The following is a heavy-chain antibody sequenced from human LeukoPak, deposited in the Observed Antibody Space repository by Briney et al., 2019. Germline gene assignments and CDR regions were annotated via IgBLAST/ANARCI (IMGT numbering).Heavy chain of an antibody. CDR2: ISYDGSNK. J-gene: IGHJ4*02. D-gene: IGHD1-26*01. CDR1: GFILSDYN. V-gene: IGHV3-30*14. Sequence: PGGSLRLSCAASGFILSDYNMHWVRQAPGKGLEWVAVISYDGSNKYYADSVKGRFTISRDNSKNTLYLQMNSLRAEDTAVYYCARESGSYYGVTLDYWGQGTLVTVSS. CDR3: ARESGSYYGVTLDY.